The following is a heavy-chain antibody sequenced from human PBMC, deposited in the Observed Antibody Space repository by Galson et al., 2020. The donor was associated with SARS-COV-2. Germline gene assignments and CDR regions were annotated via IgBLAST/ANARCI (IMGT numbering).Heavy chain of an antibody. CDR1: GLSINSDFY. D-gene: IGHD3-22*01. Sequence: SETLSLTCAVSGLSINSDFYWGWIRQPPGKGLEWIGNIYQGGPTYYNPSPKSRVTISIDKSKNQFSLKMTSVTAADTAVYYCARPSSSGYYSIWYFDLWGRGTLVTVSS. V-gene: IGHV4-38-2*01. CDR3: ARPSSSGYYSIWYFDL. CDR2: IYQGGPT. J-gene: IGHJ2*01.